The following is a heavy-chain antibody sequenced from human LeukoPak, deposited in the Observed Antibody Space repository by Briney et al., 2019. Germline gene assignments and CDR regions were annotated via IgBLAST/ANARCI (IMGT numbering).Heavy chain of an antibody. CDR3: ARTTMVRGVIPSYASFDP. Sequence: ASVKVSCKASGCTFTSYGISWVRQAPGQGLEWMGWISAYNGNTNYAQKLQGRVTMTTDTSTSTAYMELRSLRSDDTAVYYCARTTMVRGVIPSYASFDPWGQGTLVTVSS. V-gene: IGHV1-18*01. J-gene: IGHJ5*02. CDR2: ISAYNGNT. CDR1: GCTFTSYG. D-gene: IGHD3-10*01.